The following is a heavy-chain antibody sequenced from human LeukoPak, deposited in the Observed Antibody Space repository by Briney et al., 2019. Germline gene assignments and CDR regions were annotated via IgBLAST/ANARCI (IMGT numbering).Heavy chain of an antibody. J-gene: IGHJ4*02. CDR3: VRGAGGTYDY. CDR2: IYSNGGST. V-gene: IGHV3-64*01. Sequence: GGPQRLSCGPSILPHNSYGMHGVPRAPDRGLEYVSAIYSNGGSTYCANSVRGRFTISRDNSKNTLYLQMGSLRAEVIAVYYCVRGAGGTYDYWGQGTLVTVSS. CDR1: ILPHNSYG.